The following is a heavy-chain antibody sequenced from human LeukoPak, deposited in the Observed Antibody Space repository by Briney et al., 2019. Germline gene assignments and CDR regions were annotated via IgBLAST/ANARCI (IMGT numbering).Heavy chain of an antibody. V-gene: IGHV4-34*01. CDR1: GGSFSGYY. CDR3: ARTGGYDYSSLVY. D-gene: IGHD5-12*01. J-gene: IGHJ4*02. CDR2: INHSGST. Sequence: SETLSLTCAVYGGSFSGYYWSWTRQPPGKGLEWIGEINHSGSTNYNPSLKSRVTISVDTSKNQFSLKLSSVTAADTAVYYCARTGGYDYSSLVYWGQGTLVTVSS.